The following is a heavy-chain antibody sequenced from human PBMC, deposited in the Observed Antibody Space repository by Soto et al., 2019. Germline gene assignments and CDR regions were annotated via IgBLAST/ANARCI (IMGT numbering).Heavy chain of an antibody. D-gene: IGHD3-10*01. CDR2: ISGSGGST. CDR1: GFTFSSYA. CDR3: ARGRITMVRGEPAGYYFDY. V-gene: IGHV3-23*01. Sequence: PGGSLRLSCAASGFTFSSYAMSWVRQAPGKGLEWVSAISGSGGSTYYADSVKGRFTISRDNSKNTLYLQMNSLRAEDTAVYYCARGRITMVRGEPAGYYFDYWGQGTLVTVSS. J-gene: IGHJ4*02.